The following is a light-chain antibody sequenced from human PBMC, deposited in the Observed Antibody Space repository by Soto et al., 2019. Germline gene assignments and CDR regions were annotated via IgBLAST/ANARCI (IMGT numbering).Light chain of an antibody. J-gene: IGLJ1*01. CDR3: ASFTTISTRV. CDR2: EVN. Sequence: QSALTQPASVSGSPGQSITVSCTGTTSDIGSYNYVSWYQQHPGKAPKLIIYEVNNRPSGISNRFSGSKSGSTASLTLSGLQAEDEADYYCASFTTISTRVFGTGTKLTVL. CDR1: TSDIGSYNY. V-gene: IGLV2-14*01.